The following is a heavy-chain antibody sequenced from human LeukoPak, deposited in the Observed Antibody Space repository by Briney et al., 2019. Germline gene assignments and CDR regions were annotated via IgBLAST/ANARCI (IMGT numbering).Heavy chain of an antibody. Sequence: ASVRVSCKAAGNSFTSYSMDRVRQAPGQWLEWMGMSNPSGGSTSYAQKFQGRVTTTRDTSTSTVYMELSSLRSEDTAVYYCARDLTPLLWFGESNWFDPWGQGTLVTVSS. J-gene: IGHJ5*02. CDR2: SNPSGGST. D-gene: IGHD3-10*01. CDR3: ARDLTPLLWFGESNWFDP. CDR1: GNSFTSYS. V-gene: IGHV1-46*01.